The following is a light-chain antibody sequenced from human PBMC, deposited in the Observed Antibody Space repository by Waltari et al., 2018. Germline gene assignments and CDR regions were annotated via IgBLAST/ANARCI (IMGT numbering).Light chain of an antibody. CDR2: EVS. CDR3: SSYTIITTLV. V-gene: IGLV2-14*01. J-gene: IGLJ3*02. CDR1: STDVGGYNY. Sequence: QSALTQPASVSGSPGQSITISCTGTSTDVGGYNYVSWYQQHPGKAPKLMIYEVSNRPSGVSNRFSGSKSGNTVSLTISGLQAEDEADYYCSSYTIITTLVFGGGTKLTVL.